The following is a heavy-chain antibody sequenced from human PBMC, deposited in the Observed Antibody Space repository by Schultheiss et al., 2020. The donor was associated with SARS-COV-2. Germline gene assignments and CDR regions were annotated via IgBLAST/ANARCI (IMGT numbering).Heavy chain of an antibody. V-gene: IGHV3-21*01. D-gene: IGHD2-2*01. CDR1: GFTFSSYS. CDR3: ARDRWTWGVVPAAISSAVRYYFDY. J-gene: IGHJ4*02. CDR2: ISSSSSYI. Sequence: GGSLRLSCAASGFTFSSYSMNWARQAPGKGLEWVSSISSSSSYIYYADSVKGRFTISRDNAKNSLYLQMNSLRAEDTAVYYCARDRWTWGVVPAAISSAVRYYFDYWGQGTLVTVSS.